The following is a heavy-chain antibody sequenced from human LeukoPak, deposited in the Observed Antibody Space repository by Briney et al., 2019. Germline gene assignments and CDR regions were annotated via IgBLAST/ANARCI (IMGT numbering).Heavy chain of an antibody. D-gene: IGHD4-17*01. V-gene: IGHV4-31*03. J-gene: IGHJ4*02. CDR3: ARGVTTYFDY. CDR2: TYYSGST. CDR1: GGSISSGGYY. Sequence: SQTLSLTCTVSGGSISSGGYYWSWIRQHPGKGLEWIGYTYYSGSTYYNPSLKSRVTISVDTSKNQFSLKLSSVTAADTAVYYCARGVTTYFDYWGQGTLVTVSS.